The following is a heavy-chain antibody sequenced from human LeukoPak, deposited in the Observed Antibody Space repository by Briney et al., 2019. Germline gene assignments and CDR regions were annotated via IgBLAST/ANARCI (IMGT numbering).Heavy chain of an antibody. CDR3: ARGRDYDFLTGFLYYFDY. CDR2: INHSGST. J-gene: IGHJ4*02. V-gene: IGHV4-34*01. CDR1: GGSFSGYY. D-gene: IGHD3-9*01. Sequence: SETLSLTCAVYGGSFSGYYWSWIRQPPGKGLEWIGEINHSGSTNYNPSLKSRVTISVDTSKNQFSLKLSSVTAADTAVYYCARGRDYDFLTGFLYYFDYWGQGPLVTVSS.